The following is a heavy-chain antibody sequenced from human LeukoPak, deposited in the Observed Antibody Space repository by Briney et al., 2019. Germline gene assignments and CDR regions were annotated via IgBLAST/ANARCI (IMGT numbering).Heavy chain of an antibody. V-gene: IGHV3-7*01. D-gene: IGHD5-12*01. CDR1: GFTFSTYW. CDR2: IKQDGSDK. Sequence: PGGSLRLSCAASGFTFSTYWMSWVRQAPGKGLEWVASIKQDGSDKYYVDSVKGRFTISRDNAKNSLYLQMNSLRAEDTAVYYCAREEWLRLSDYWGQGILVTVSS. J-gene: IGHJ4*02. CDR3: AREEWLRLSDY.